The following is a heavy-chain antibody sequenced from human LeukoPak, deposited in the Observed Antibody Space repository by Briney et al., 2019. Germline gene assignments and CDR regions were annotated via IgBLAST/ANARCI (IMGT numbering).Heavy chain of an antibody. J-gene: IGHJ4*02. Sequence: GGSLRLSCAASGFTFSTYEMTWVRQSPGKGLEWVSYISSSGSTIYYADSVKGRFTISRDNAKNALYLQMNSLRVEDTGIYYCARDVGSDFWGQGTLVSVSS. CDR1: GFTFSTYE. CDR3: ARDVGSDF. V-gene: IGHV3-48*03. CDR2: ISSSGSTI.